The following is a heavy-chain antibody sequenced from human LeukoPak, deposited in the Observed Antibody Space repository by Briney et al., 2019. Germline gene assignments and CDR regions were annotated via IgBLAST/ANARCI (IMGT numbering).Heavy chain of an antibody. CDR2: IYTSGST. CDR3: AIDYDLFSGWAPGY. Sequence: SETLSLTCTVSGGSISSYYWSWIRQPAGKGLEWIGRIYTSGSTNYNPSLKSRVTMSVDTSKNQFSLKLSAVTAADTAVYYCAIDYDLFSGWAPGYWGQGTLVTVSS. V-gene: IGHV4-4*07. D-gene: IGHD6-19*01. CDR1: GGSISSYY. J-gene: IGHJ4*02.